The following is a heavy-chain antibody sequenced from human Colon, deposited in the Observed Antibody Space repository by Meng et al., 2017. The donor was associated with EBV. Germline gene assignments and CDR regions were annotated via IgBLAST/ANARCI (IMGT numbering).Heavy chain of an antibody. CDR2: IHSSGST. J-gene: IGHJ5*02. CDR1: GGSISSGGYY. CDR3: ARASYGSGSPLGESWFDP. D-gene: IGHD3-10*01. V-gene: IGHV4-31*03. Sequence: QRQESGPGLVKPSQTLSLTCTVSGGSISSGGYYWGWIRTNPGKGLEWIGYIHSSGSTYYNPSLRSRLTISVDTSKNQFSLKLSSVTAADTAVYYCARASYGSGSPLGESWFDPWGQGTLVTVSS.